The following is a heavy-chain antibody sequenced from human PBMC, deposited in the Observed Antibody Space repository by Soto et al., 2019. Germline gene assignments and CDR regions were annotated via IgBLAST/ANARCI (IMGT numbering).Heavy chain of an antibody. CDR3: ARDYDFWSGYRLGMDV. J-gene: IGHJ6*02. Sequence: ASVKVSCKASGYTFTIYGISWVRQAPGQGLEWMGWISAYNGNTNYAQKLQGRVTMTTDTSTSTAYMELRSLRSDDTAVYYCARDYDFWSGYRLGMDVWGQGTTVTVSS. CDR1: GYTFTIYG. CDR2: ISAYNGNT. V-gene: IGHV1-18*01. D-gene: IGHD3-3*01.